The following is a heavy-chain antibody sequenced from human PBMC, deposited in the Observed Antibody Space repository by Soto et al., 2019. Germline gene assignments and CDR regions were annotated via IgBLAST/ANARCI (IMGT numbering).Heavy chain of an antibody. V-gene: IGHV4-61*08. CDR3: ARGAGWFDP. Sequence: SETLSLTCAVSGGSISSGGYSWSWIRQPPGKGLEWIGYIYYSGSTNYNPSLKSRVTISVDTSKNQFSLKLSSVTAADTAVYYCARGAGWFDPWGQGTLVTVSS. D-gene: IGHD6-13*01. J-gene: IGHJ5*02. CDR2: IYYSGST. CDR1: GGSISSGGYS.